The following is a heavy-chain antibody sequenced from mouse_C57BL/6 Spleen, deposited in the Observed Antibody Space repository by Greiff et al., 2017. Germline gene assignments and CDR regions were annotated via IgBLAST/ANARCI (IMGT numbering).Heavy chain of an antibody. Sequence: VQGVASGPELVKPGASVKISCKASGYAFSSSWMNWVKQRPGKGLEWIGRIYPGDGDTNYNGKFKGKATLTADKSSSTAYMQLSSLTSEDSAVYFCARSRITTGMDYWGQGTSVTVSS. D-gene: IGHD1-1*01. V-gene: IGHV1-82*01. CDR1: GYAFSSSW. CDR3: ARSRITTGMDY. CDR2: IYPGDGDT. J-gene: IGHJ4*01.